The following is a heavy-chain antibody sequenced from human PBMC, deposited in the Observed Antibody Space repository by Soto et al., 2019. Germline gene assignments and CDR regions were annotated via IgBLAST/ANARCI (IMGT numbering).Heavy chain of an antibody. CDR1: GFTFSSYA. CDR3: AKLTGHDILTGHYTRRAFDI. V-gene: IGHV3-23*01. CDR2: IRGSGGST. Sequence: EVQLLESGGGLVQPGGSLRFSCAASGFTFSSYAMSWVRQAPGKGLEWVSAIRGSGGSTYYADSVKGRFTISRDNSKNTLYLQMNSLRAEDTAVYYCAKLTGHDILTGHYTRRAFDIWGQGTMVTVSS. J-gene: IGHJ3*02. D-gene: IGHD3-9*01.